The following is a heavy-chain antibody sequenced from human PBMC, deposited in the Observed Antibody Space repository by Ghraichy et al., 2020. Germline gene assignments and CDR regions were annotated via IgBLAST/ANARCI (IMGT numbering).Heavy chain of an antibody. CDR3: ATIVANASHWRWFDP. V-gene: IGHV4-39*01. CDR2: IYYSGST. D-gene: IGHD6-13*01. Sequence: SETLSLTCTVSGGSISSSNYYWGWIRQSPGKGLEWIGSIYYSGSTYYNPSLKSRVTISVDTSTNQFSLKLSSVSAADTAVYYCATIVANASHWRWFDPWGQGTLVTVSS. CDR1: GGSISSSNYY. J-gene: IGHJ5*02.